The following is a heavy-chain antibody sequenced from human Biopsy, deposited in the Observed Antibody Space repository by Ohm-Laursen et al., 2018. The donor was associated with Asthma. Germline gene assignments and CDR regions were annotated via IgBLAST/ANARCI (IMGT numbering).Heavy chain of an antibody. V-gene: IGHV3-30*03. D-gene: IGHD6-19*01. CDR2: ISYDGSNK. J-gene: IGHJ4*02. CDR1: GFTLSSYG. CDR3: SREEPTSGWYQGSILR. Sequence: SLRLSCAASGFTLSSYGMHWVRQAPGKGLEWVACISYDGSNKYYADSVKGRSTISRDNSKNTLYLQMNSLRAEDTAVYYCSREEPTSGWYQGSILRWGQGTLVTVSS.